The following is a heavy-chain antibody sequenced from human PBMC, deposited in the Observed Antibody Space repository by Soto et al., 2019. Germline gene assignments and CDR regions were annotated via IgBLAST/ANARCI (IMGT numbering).Heavy chain of an antibody. CDR1: GCTFSSYS. J-gene: IGHJ4*02. Sequence: EVQLVESGGGLVKPGGSLRLSCAASGCTFSSYSMNWVRQAPGKGLEWVSSISSSSSYIYYADSVKGRFTISRDNAKNSLYLQMNSLRAEDTAVYYCGRDRRCSGGSFFDYWGQGTLVTVSS. CDR2: ISSSSSYI. CDR3: GRDRRCSGGSFFDY. D-gene: IGHD2-15*01. V-gene: IGHV3-21*01.